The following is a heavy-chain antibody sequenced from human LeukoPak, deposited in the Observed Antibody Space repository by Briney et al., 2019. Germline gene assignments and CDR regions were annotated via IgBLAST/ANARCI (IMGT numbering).Heavy chain of an antibody. CDR3: ARDVLVRGVIITVIDY. J-gene: IGHJ4*02. D-gene: IGHD3-10*01. CDR1: GFTFSSYS. CDR2: ISSSSSYI. Sequence: GGSLRLSCAASGFTFSSYSMNWVRQAPGKGLECVSSISSSSSYIYYADSVKGRFTISRDNAKNSLYLQMNSLRAEDTAVYYCARDVLVRGVIITVIDYWGQGTLVTVSS. V-gene: IGHV3-21*01.